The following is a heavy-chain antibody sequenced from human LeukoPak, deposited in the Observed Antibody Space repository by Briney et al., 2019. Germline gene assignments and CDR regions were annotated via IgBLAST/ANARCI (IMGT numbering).Heavy chain of an antibody. Sequence: PGRSLRLSCAASGFTFSSYAMHWVRQAPGKGLEWVAVISYDGSNKYYADSVKGRFTISRDNSKNTLYLQMNSLGAEDTAVYYCARDRTGSSSWYYFDYWGQGTLVTVSS. D-gene: IGHD6-13*01. CDR3: ARDRTGSSSWYYFDY. CDR1: GFTFSSYA. CDR2: ISYDGSNK. J-gene: IGHJ4*02. V-gene: IGHV3-30*04.